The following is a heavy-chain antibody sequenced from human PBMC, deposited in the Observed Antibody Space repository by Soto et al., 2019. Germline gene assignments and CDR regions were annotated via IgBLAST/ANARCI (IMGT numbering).Heavy chain of an antibody. CDR1: GFSFSSYS. J-gene: IGHJ3*02. V-gene: IGHV3-21*01. Sequence: GGSLRLSCAASGFSFSSYSMNWVRQAPVKGLEWVSSIDSKSTYICYADSVKVRFTISRDSATNTLYLQMHSLRAEDTAVYYCARRRGPERDCSVGSCYSRRDAFDIWGQGTMVTVSS. D-gene: IGHD2-15*01. CDR2: IDSKSTYI. CDR3: ARRRGPERDCSVGSCYSRRDAFDI.